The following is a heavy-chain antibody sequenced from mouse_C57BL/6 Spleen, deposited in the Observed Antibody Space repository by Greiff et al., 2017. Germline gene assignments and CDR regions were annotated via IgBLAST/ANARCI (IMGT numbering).Heavy chain of an antibody. CDR1: GYNFTNYW. D-gene: IGHD2-2*01. CDR2: IYPGGGYT. CDR3: ARRGATMVTTGYFDY. V-gene: IGHV1-63*01. Sequence: QVQLQQSGAELVRPGTSVKMSCKASGYNFTNYWIGWAQQRPGHGLEWIGDIYPGGGYTNYNEKFKGKATLTADKSSSTAYMQFSSLTSEDSAIYYCARRGATMVTTGYFDYWGQGTTLTVSS. J-gene: IGHJ2*01.